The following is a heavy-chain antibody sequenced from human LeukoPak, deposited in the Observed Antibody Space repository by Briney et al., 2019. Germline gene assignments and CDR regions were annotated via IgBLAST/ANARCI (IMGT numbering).Heavy chain of an antibody. J-gene: IGHJ6*02. CDR1: GFTFSSYG. V-gene: IGHV3-33*01. D-gene: IGHD1-14*01. CDR3: ARAPEPYYGMDV. Sequence: GGSLRLSCAASGFTFSSYGMHWVRQAPGKGLEWVAVIWYDGSNKYYADSVKGRFTISRDNSKNTLYLQMNSLRAGDTAVYYCARAPEPYYGMDVWGQGTTVTVSS. CDR2: IWYDGSNK.